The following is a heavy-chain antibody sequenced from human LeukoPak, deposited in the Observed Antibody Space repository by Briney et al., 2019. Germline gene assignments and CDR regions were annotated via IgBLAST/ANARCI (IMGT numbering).Heavy chain of an antibody. J-gene: IGHJ4*02. CDR2: IYYSGST. Sequence: KPSETLSLTCTASGGSISSSSYYWGWIRQPPGKGLEWIGSIYYSGSTYYNPSLKSRVTISVDTSKNQFSLKLSSVTAADTAVYYCARHLSADWTTVTKWARRGFDYWGQGTLVTVSS. D-gene: IGHD4-17*01. CDR3: ARHLSADWTTVTKWARRGFDY. CDR1: GGSISSSSYY. V-gene: IGHV4-39*01.